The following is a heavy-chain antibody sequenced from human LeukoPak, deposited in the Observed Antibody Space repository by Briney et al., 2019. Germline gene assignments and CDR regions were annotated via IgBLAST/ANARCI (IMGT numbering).Heavy chain of an antibody. J-gene: IGHJ6*02. CDR1: GGTFSSYA. Sequence: SVNVSCKASGGTFSSYAISWVRQAPGQGLEWMGGIIPIFGTANYAQKFQGRVTITADESTSTAYMELSSLRSEDTAVYYCATLDYYDSSGYRPTPMDVWGQGTTVTVSS. CDR3: ATLDYYDSSGYRPTPMDV. D-gene: IGHD3-22*01. V-gene: IGHV1-69*13. CDR2: IIPIFGTA.